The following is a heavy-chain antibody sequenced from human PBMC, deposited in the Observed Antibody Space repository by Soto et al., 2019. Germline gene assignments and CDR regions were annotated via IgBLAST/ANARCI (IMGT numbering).Heavy chain of an antibody. D-gene: IGHD4-17*01. CDR3: ARVSPDFHDYGDYYFDY. J-gene: IGHJ4*02. Sequence: QVHLQESAPELVKPSETLSLTCTVSGDSISGSKWWSGVRQFPGKGLEWIGEVWHTASTNYNPSLKSQVTISIGAAQNQFSLRLTSVTAADTAIYYCARVSPDFHDYGDYYFDYWGQGVLVTVSS. V-gene: IGHV4-4*02. CDR1: GDSISGSKW. CDR2: VWHTAST.